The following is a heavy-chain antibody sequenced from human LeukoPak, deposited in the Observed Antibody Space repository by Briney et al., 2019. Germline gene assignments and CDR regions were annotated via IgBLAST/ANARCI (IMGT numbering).Heavy chain of an antibody. J-gene: IGHJ5*02. CDR1: GFTFSSYG. CDR3: ARETEQFFNWFDP. CDR2: ISYDGSNK. Sequence: GGSLRLSCAASGFTFSSYGMPWVRQAPGKGLEWVAVISYDGSNKYYADSVKGRFTISRDNSKNTLYLQMNSLRAEDTAVYYCARETEQFFNWFDPWGQGTLVTVSS. D-gene: IGHD6-19*01. V-gene: IGHV3-30*03.